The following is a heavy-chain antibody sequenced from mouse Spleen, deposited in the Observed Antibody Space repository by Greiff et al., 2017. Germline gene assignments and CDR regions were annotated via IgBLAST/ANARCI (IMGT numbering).Heavy chain of an antibody. D-gene: IGHD4-1*01. CDR1: GFTFSDYG. Sequence: EVKLMESGGGLVKPGGSLKLSCAASGFTFSDYGMHWVRQAPEKGLEWVAYISSGSSTIYYADTVKGRFTISRDNAKNTLFLQMTSLRSEDTAMYYCARGGTGRYFDVWGTGTTVTVSS. CDR3: ARGGTGRYFDV. V-gene: IGHV5-17*01. CDR2: ISSGSSTI. J-gene: IGHJ1*03.